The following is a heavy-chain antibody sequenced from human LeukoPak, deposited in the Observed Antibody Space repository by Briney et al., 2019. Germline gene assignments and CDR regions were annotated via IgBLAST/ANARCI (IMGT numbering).Heavy chain of an antibody. CDR1: GYSFTSYW. J-gene: IGHJ4*02. CDR2: IYPGGSDT. D-gene: IGHD3-16*02. Sequence: GESLQISCKGSGYSFTSYWIGWVRQMPGKGLEWMGIIYPGGSDTRYSPSFQGQVTISADKSISTAYLQWSSLKASDTAMYYCARGVWGSYRYLDYWGQGTLVTVSS. CDR3: ARGVWGSYRYLDY. V-gene: IGHV5-51*01.